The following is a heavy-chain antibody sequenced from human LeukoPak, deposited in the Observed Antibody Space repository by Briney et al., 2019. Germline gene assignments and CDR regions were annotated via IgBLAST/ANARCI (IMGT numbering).Heavy chain of an antibody. CDR2: INPNSGGT. CDR3: ARDHQGSYYNANWFDP. J-gene: IGHJ5*02. Sequence: ASVKVSCKASGYTFTGYYMHWVRRAPGQGLEWMGWINPNSGGTNYAQKFQGRVTMTRDTSISTAYMELSRLRSDDTAVYYCARDHQGSYYNANWFDPWGQGTLVTVSS. D-gene: IGHD3-10*01. V-gene: IGHV1-2*02. CDR1: GYTFTGYY.